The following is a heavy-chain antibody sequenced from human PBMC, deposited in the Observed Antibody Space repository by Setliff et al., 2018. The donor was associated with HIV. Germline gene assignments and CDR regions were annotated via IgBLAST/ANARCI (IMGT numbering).Heavy chain of an antibody. V-gene: IGHV5-51*01. D-gene: IGHD3-22*01. CDR1: GYSFTSYW. CDR2: IHPIDSDV. Sequence: PGESLKISCQGSGYSFTSYWIGWVRQMPGKGLEWMGLIHPIDSDVRYSPSFEGQVTISADKSTSTAYLQWTGLKASDTAMYYCARIGDTSGYYFYIFDLWGQGTMVTVS. CDR3: ARIGDTSGYYFYIFDL. J-gene: IGHJ3*01.